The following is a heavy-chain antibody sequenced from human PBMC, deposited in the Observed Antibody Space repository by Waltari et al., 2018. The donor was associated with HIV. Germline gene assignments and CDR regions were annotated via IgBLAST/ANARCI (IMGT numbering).Heavy chain of an antibody. CDR3: ARDLPAAGLDY. D-gene: IGHD6-13*01. V-gene: IGHV4-61*02. J-gene: IGHJ4*02. Sequence: QVQLQESGPGLVKPSQTLSLTCTVSGGSISSGSYYWSWIRQPAGKGLEWIGRIYTSGSTNYNPSLKSRVTISVDTSKNQFSLKLSSVTAADTAVYYCARDLPAAGLDYWGQGTLVTVSS. CDR2: IYTSGST. CDR1: GGSISSGSYY.